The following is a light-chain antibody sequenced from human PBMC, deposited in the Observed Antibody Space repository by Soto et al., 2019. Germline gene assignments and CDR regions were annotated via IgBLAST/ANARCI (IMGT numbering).Light chain of an antibody. Sequence: DIQMTQSPSSVSASVGDRLTITCRASRDISNSLAWYQQTPGKAPKLLLRGASSLHRGVPSRFSGGGAGTTLTLTISNLEPEDFSTYHCQQTSAVPKTFGQGTKVDVK. J-gene: IGKJ1*01. CDR3: QQTSAVPKT. CDR2: GAS. CDR1: RDISNS. V-gene: IGKV1-12*01.